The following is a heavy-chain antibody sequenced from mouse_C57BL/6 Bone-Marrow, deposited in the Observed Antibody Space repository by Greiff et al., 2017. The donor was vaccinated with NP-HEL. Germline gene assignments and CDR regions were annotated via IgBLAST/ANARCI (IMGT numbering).Heavy chain of an antibody. V-gene: IGHV1-76*01. CDR3: AREDYYGTLYYFDY. J-gene: IGHJ2*01. CDR2: IYPGSGNT. CDR1: GYTFTDYY. Sequence: QVQLKQSGAELVRPGASVKLSCKASGYTFTDYYINWVKQRPGQGLAWIARIYPGSGNTYYNEQFKGKATLPVEQSSSTAYMPLSSLTSEDSAVYFCAREDYYGTLYYFDYGGQGTTLTVSS. D-gene: IGHD1-1*01.